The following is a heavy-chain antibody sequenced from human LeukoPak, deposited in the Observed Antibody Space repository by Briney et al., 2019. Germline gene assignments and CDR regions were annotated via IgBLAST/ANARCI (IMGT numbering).Heavy chain of an antibody. CDR1: GFTLSNYA. D-gene: IGHD3-10*01. V-gene: IGHV3-30*04. CDR2: ISYDGSNK. CDR3: ARGRSGSHHFDS. Sequence: GGSLRLSCAASGFTLSNYAMHWVRQAPGKGLEWVAIISYDGSNKYYADSVKGRFTISRDNSKNTLYLQMNSLRADDTAVYYCARGRSGSHHFDSWGQGTLVTVPS. J-gene: IGHJ4*02.